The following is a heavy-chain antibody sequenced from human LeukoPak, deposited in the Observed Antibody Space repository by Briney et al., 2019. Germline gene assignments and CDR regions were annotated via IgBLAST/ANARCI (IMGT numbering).Heavy chain of an antibody. V-gene: IGHV3-64*01. D-gene: IGHD1-26*01. CDR3: ARDGRRYGFDP. J-gene: IGHJ5*02. Sequence: GGSLRLSCAASGFTFSSYAMHWVRQAPGKGLEYVSAISSNGGSTYYANSVKGRFTISRDNSKNTLYLQMGSLRAEDMAVYYCARDGRRYGFDPWGQGTLVTVSS. CDR1: GFTFSSYA. CDR2: ISSNGGST.